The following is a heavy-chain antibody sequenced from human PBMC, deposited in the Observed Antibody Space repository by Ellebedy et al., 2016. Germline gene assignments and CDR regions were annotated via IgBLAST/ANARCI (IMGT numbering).Heavy chain of an antibody. V-gene: IGHV3-23*01. CDR3: AKDFATQTYYDFWSGYPSFDY. D-gene: IGHD3-3*01. CDR2: ISGSGGST. J-gene: IGHJ4*02. Sequence: GGSLRLXXAASGFTFSSYAMSLVRQAPGQGLEWVSAISGSGGSTYYADSVKGRFTISRDNSKNTLYLQMNSLRAEDTAVYYCAKDFATQTYYDFWSGYPSFDYWGQGTLVTVSS. CDR1: GFTFSSYA.